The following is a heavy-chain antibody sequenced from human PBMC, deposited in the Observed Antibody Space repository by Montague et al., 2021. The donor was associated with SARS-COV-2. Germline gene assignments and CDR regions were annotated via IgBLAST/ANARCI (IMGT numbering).Heavy chain of an antibody. CDR2: ISYDGNDK. V-gene: IGHV3-30*04. Sequence: SLRLSCAASGFAFSSFAMHWVRQAPGKGLEWVAIISYDGNDKYYADSVKGRFTISRDNSKNTLYLQMNSLGAEDTAVYYCAREASIMVRGRRRFDFWGQGTTVTVSS. CDR1: GFAFSSFA. D-gene: IGHD3-10*01. J-gene: IGHJ4*01. CDR3: AREASIMVRGRRRFDF.